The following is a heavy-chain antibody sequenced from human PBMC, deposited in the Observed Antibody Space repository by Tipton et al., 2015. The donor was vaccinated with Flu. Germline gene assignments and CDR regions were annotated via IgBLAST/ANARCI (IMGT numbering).Heavy chain of an antibody. D-gene: IGHD4-17*01. Sequence: TLSLTCTVSGGSINSTTYYWGWVRQPPGKGLEWIATVFHSGLTYYNPSLKSRVSISIDTSKNQFSLRMNSVTAADTAVYYCARRKTVTTRLTYFDYWGQGTLVTVSS. CDR1: GGSINSTTYY. V-gene: IGHV4-39*01. CDR3: ARRKTVTTRLTYFDY. J-gene: IGHJ4*02. CDR2: VFHSGLT.